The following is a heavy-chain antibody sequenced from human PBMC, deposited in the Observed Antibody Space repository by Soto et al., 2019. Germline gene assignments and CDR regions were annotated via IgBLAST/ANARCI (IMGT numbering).Heavy chain of an antibody. Sequence: PGGSLRLSCAASGFTFSSYAMSWVRQAPGRGLEWVSAISGSGGSTYYADSVKGRFTISRDNSKNTLYLQMNSLRAEDTAVYYCAKRSTIVPGAIEFDYWGQGTLVTVSS. D-gene: IGHD1-26*01. CDR2: ISGSGGST. CDR3: AKRSTIVPGAIEFDY. CDR1: GFTFSSYA. V-gene: IGHV3-23*01. J-gene: IGHJ4*02.